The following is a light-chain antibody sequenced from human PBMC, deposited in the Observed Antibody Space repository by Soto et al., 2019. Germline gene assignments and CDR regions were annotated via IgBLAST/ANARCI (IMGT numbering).Light chain of an antibody. J-gene: IGKJ1*01. CDR1: QSVSSY. V-gene: IGKV3-11*01. Sequence: EIVLTQSPATLSLSPGERATLSCRASQSVSSYLAWYQQKPGQAPRLLIYDASNRATGIPARFSGSGCGTDFTLSSSSLEPEDFAVYYCQQRSNWPRTFGEGTEVEIK. CDR3: QQRSNWPRT. CDR2: DAS.